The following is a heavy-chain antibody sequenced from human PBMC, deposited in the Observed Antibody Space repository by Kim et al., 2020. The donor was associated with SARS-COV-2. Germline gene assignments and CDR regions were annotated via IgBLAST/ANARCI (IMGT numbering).Heavy chain of an antibody. CDR1: GYTFTGYY. J-gene: IGHJ5*02. Sequence: ASVKVSCKASGYTFTGYYMHWVRQAPRQGLEWMGWINPNSGGTNYAQKFQGRVTMTRDTSISTAYMELSRLRSDDTAVYYCARVGDCTNGVCRFWFDPWGQGTLVTVSS. CDR2: INPNSGGT. D-gene: IGHD2-8*01. CDR3: ARVGDCTNGVCRFWFDP. V-gene: IGHV1-2*02.